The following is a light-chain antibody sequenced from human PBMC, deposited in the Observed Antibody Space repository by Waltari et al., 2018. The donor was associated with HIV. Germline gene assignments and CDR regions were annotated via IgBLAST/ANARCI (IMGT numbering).Light chain of an antibody. CDR3: SSYTAASNIYV. V-gene: IGLV2-14*01. CDR1: SSDIAANDY. J-gene: IGLJ1*01. CDR2: EVA. Sequence: QSALTQPASVSGYPGQSITISCTGTSSDIAANDYVPLYQQHPGEAPKLMIDEVANRPSGISIRFSGSKSGNTASLTISGLQAEDEAEYFCSSYTAASNIYVFGTGTRLTV.